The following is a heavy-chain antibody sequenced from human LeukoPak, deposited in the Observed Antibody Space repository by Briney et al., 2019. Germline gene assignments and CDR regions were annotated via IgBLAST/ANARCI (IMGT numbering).Heavy chain of an antibody. D-gene: IGHD6-13*01. V-gene: IGHV1-2*02. J-gene: IGHJ6*02. CDR3: AGSWPYYYYGMDV. Sequence: ASVKVSCKASGYTFTGYYMHWVRQAPGQGLEWMGWINPNSGGTNYAQKFQGRVTMTRDTSISTAYMELSRLRSDDTAVYYCAGSWPYYYYGMDVWGQGTTVTVSS. CDR2: INPNSGGT. CDR1: GYTFTGYY.